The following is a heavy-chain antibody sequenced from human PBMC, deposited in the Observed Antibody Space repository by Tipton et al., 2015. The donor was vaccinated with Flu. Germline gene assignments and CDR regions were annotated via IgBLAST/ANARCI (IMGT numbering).Heavy chain of an antibody. Sequence: TLSLTCTVSGYSISSAYYWGWIRQSPGKGLEWIGSIFHRGTTSYNPSLQSRVTISADRSKNQFSLKMTSVTAADTAVYFCVRSTGYDFWTAYFPFANWGQVTLFTVSS. CDR1: GYSISSAYY. J-gene: IGHJ4*02. CDR3: VRSTGYDFWTAYFPFAN. D-gene: IGHD3-3*01. CDR2: IFHRGTT. V-gene: IGHV4-38-2*02.